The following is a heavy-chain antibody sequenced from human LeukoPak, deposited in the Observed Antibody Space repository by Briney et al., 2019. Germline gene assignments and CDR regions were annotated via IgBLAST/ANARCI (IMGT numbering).Heavy chain of an antibody. CDR2: IYSGGST. D-gene: IGHD2-15*01. CDR1: GLIVSNNY. Sequence: GGSLRLSCAASGLIVSNNYMNWVRLAPGKGLGWVSIIYSGGSTHYADSVKGRFTVSRDHSKNTLYLQMNSLRAEDTAVYYCARDQEGRSCSGGTCYLGWSFDLWGRGTLVTVSS. V-gene: IGHV3-53*01. CDR3: ARDQEGRSCSGGTCYLGWSFDL. J-gene: IGHJ2*01.